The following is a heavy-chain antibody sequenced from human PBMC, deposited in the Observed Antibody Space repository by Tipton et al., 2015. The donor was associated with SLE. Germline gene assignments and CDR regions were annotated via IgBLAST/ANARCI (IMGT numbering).Heavy chain of an antibody. V-gene: IGHV4-59*01. Sequence: TLSLTCTVSDDSITNYYWNWIRQSPGKGMEWIGYVYYTGNTNYNPSLKSRVTISIDASKKHFSLKLTSVTAADTARYYCASAPTDFWSSYYDFWGQGILVTVSS. CDR1: DDSITNYY. CDR2: VYYTGNT. CDR3: ASAPTDFWSSYYDF. D-gene: IGHD3-3*01. J-gene: IGHJ4*02.